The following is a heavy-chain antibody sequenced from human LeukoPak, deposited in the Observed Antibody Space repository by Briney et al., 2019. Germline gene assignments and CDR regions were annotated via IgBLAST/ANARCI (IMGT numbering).Heavy chain of an antibody. J-gene: IGHJ4*02. CDR2: MIPIFGTA. CDR1: GGTFSSYA. CDR3: ARDIGYCSSTSCYTGDY. D-gene: IGHD2-2*02. V-gene: IGHV1-69*05. Sequence: SVKVSCKASGGTFSSYAISWVRQAPGQGLEWMGGMIPIFGTANYAQKFQGRVTITTDESTSTAYMELSSLRSEDTAVYYCARDIGYCSSTSCYTGDYWGQGTLVTVSS.